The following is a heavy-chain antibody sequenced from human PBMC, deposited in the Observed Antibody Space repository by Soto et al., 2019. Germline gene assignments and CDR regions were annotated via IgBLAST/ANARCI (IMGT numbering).Heavy chain of an antibody. J-gene: IGHJ5*02. V-gene: IGHV1-18*01. CDR1: GYTFTSYG. D-gene: IGHD6-19*01. CDR3: ARAPRYPDSSGLSWFDP. CDR2: ISAYNGNT. Sequence: QVQLVQSGAEVKKPGASVKVSCKASGYTFTSYGISWVRQAPGQGLEWMGWISAYNGNTNYAQKLQGRVTMTTDTSTSTAYMELRSLRSDDTAVYYCARAPRYPDSSGLSWFDPWGQGTLVTVSS.